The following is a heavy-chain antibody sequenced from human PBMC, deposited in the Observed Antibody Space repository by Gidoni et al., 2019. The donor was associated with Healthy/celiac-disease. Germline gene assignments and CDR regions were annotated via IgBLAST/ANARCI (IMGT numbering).Heavy chain of an antibody. J-gene: IGHJ4*02. V-gene: IGHV3-30-3*01. CDR2: ISYDGSNK. CDR3: ARDPSITIFGVVIMSCLGD. CDR1: GFTFSRYA. D-gene: IGHD3-3*01. Sequence: QVQQVESGGGVVQPGRSLRLPCADSGFTFSRYAMHWVRQAPGKGLEWVAVISYDGSNKYYADAVKGRFTISRDNSKNTLYLQMNSLRAEDTALYYCARDPSITIFGVVIMSCLGDWGQGTLVTVSS.